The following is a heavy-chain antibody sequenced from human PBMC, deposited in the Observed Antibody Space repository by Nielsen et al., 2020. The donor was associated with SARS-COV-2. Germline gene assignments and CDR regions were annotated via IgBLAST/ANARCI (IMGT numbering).Heavy chain of an antibody. CDR3: ARDYSRTIFGVVIISDYYYYYYGMDV. Sequence: ASVKVSCKASGYTFTSYAMHWVRQAPGQRLEWMGWINAGNGNTKYSQKFQGRVTITRDTSASTAYMELRSLRSDDTAVYYCARDYSRTIFGVVIISDYYYYYYGMDVWGQGTTVTVSS. V-gene: IGHV1-3*01. D-gene: IGHD3-3*01. CDR2: INAGNGNT. CDR1: GYTFTSYA. J-gene: IGHJ6*02.